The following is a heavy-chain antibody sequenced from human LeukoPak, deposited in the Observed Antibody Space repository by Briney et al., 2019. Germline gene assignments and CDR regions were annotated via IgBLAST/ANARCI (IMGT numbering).Heavy chain of an antibody. D-gene: IGHD3-16*02. V-gene: IGHV3-33*01. CDR1: GFTFSSYG. CDR3: ARVWRLGELSLPHAFDY. J-gene: IGHJ4*02. CDR2: IWYDGSNK. Sequence: GGSLRLSCAASGFTFSSYGMHWVRQAPGKGLEWVAVIWYDGSNKYYADSVKGRFTISRDNAKNSLFLQMNSLRAEDTAVYYCARVWRLGELSLPHAFDYWGQGTLVTVSS.